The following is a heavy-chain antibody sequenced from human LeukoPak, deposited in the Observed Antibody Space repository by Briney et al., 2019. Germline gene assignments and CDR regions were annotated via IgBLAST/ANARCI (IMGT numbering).Heavy chain of an antibody. V-gene: IGHV4-59*01. D-gene: IGHD1-26*01. J-gene: IGHJ4*02. CDR1: GGSISGYY. CDR2: IYYSGSS. Sequence: SETLSLTCTVSGGSISGYYWTWIRQPPGKGLEWIGYIYYSGSSNYNPSLKSRVTISADTSKNQFSLKLSSVTAADTAIYYCARNIVGPRQVDYWGQGTLVTVSS. CDR3: ARNIVGPRQVDY.